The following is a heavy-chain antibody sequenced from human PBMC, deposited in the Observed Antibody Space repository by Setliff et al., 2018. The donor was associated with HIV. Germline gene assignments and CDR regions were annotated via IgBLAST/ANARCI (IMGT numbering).Heavy chain of an antibody. D-gene: IGHD4-4*01. CDR1: GASIITDPHY. CDR3: ATHASTVQDAMDV. V-gene: IGHV4-39*01. J-gene: IGHJ6*02. CDR2: IYHSGST. Sequence: SETLSLTCSVSGASIITDPHYWGWIRQSPGKGLEWIGSIYHSGSTYYKPSLKSRLTISLDTSKNQLSLKLSSVTAADTAVYYCATHASTVQDAMDVWGQGTTVTVSS.